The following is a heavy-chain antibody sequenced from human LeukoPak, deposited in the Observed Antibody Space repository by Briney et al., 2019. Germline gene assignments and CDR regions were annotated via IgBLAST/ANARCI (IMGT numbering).Heavy chain of an antibody. CDR1: GFTFSTYA. V-gene: IGHV3-30-3*02. J-gene: IGHJ5*02. CDR3: AKPPGRGYCSSTSCRNWFDP. D-gene: IGHD2-2*01. Sequence: GRSLRLSCAASGFTFSTYAMHWVRQAPGKGLEWVALISYDGSNKYYADSVKGRFTISRDNSKNTLYLQMNSLRAEDTAVYYCAKPPGRGYCSSTSCRNWFDPWGQGTLVTVSS. CDR2: ISYDGSNK.